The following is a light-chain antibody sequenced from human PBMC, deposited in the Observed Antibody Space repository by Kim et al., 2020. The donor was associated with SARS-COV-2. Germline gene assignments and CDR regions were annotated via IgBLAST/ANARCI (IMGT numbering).Light chain of an antibody. V-gene: IGLV2-14*03. Sequence: QSALTKPASVSGSPGQSITISCTGTSSDVGGYNYVSWYQQHPGKAPKLMIYDVSNRPSGVSNRFSGYKSGNKASLTISGLQAEDEADYYCSSYTSSSTLVFGGGTKVTFL. CDR2: DVS. J-gene: IGLJ2*01. CDR1: SSDVGGYNY. CDR3: SSYTSSSTLV.